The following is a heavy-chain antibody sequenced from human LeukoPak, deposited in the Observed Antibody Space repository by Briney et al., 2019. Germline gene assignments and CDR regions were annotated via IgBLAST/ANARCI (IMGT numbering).Heavy chain of an antibody. J-gene: IGHJ5*02. Sequence: GASVKVSCKASGGTFSSYAISWVRQAPGQGLEWMGGIIPIFGTANYAQKFQGRVTITADESTSTAYVELSSLRSEDTAVYYCARSHYDFWSGYTNWFDPWGQGTLVIVSS. V-gene: IGHV1-69*13. CDR1: GGTFSSYA. CDR3: ARSHYDFWSGYTNWFDP. D-gene: IGHD3-3*01. CDR2: IIPIFGTA.